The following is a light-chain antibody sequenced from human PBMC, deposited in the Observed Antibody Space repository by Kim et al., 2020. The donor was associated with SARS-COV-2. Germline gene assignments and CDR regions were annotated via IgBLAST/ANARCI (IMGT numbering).Light chain of an antibody. Sequence: PGETAALSWRGSRSGCGSCLVWYQQKPGQAPRRLIIYGTCSGTGGPERCSGSGAAGEVFISISRREAPDVAMEYCQQYCTTPPYTFGQGTKLEI. CDR3: QQYCTTPPYT. CDR1: RSGCGSC. V-gene: IGKV3-20*01. CDR2: YGT. J-gene: IGKJ2*01.